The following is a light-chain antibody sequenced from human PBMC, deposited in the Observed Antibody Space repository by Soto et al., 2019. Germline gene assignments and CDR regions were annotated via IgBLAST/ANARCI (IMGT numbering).Light chain of an antibody. CDR2: GAS. V-gene: IGKV3-15*01. CDR1: QSVSSN. Sequence: EVVMTQSPATLSVSPGERVILSCRASQSVSSNLVWYQQKPGQAPRVLIYGASTRATGIPARFSGSGSGTEFTLTISSLQSEDFAVYYCKNYDNLPPTWTFGQGTKVEIK. CDR3: KNYDNLPPTWT. J-gene: IGKJ1*01.